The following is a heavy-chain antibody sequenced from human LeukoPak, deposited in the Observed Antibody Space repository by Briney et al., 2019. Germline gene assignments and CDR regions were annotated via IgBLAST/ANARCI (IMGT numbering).Heavy chain of an antibody. CDR2: ISSSSIYV. D-gene: IGHD4-17*01. Sequence: GGSLRLSCATSGFTFSSSTFGSYTMNWVRQAPGKGLEWVSSISSSSIYVSYADSVKGRYTISRDNAKNPLYLQMNSLRAEDTAVYYCARPYGDYARGALDIWGQGTLVTVSS. CDR3: ARPYGDYARGALDI. CDR1: GFTFSSSTFGSYT. J-gene: IGHJ3*02. V-gene: IGHV3-21*01.